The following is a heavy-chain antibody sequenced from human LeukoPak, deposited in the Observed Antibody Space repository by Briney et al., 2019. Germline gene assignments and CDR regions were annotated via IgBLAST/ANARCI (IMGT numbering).Heavy chain of an antibody. CDR3: AKDSHRTGSYSGTYPYYFDY. CDR1: GFTFSTYG. V-gene: IGHV3-30*02. CDR2: IRSDGSYK. Sequence: PGGSLRLSCAASGFTFSTYGMHWVRQAPGKGLEWVAFIRSDGSYKYYAASVMGGFTISRDISKDTLYLQLNSLRVEDTAVYYCAKDSHRTGSYSGTYPYYFDYWGQGTLVSVSS. D-gene: IGHD3-10*01. J-gene: IGHJ4*02.